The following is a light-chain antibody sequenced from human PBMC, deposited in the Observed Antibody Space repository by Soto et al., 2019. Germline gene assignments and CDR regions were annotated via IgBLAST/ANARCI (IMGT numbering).Light chain of an antibody. CDR1: QSNNNY. CDR3: QQSYKSPPT. J-gene: IGKJ4*01. Sequence: DIQMTQSASYLSASVGDRVTITCRASQSNNNYLNWYQQKPGKAPKLLIYAASSLQSGVPSRFSGRASGSDFTLSISSLHPEDFATYYCQQSYKSPPTFGGGTKAEIK. V-gene: IGKV1-39*01. CDR2: AAS.